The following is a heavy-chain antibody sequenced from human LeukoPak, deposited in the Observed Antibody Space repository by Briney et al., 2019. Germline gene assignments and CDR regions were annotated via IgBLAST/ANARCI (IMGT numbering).Heavy chain of an antibody. CDR1: VYIFTAYY. Sequence: GASVNVSCTASVYIFTAYYMYWVRQAPGQGLEWMGWIYPYTGGTDSAQKFQGRITMTRDTSISTAYMELSRLRSDDTAVYYCARYYGEAPPYWGQGTLVIVSS. V-gene: IGHV1-2*02. J-gene: IGHJ4*02. CDR3: ARYYGEAPPY. CDR2: IYPYTGGT. D-gene: IGHD4-17*01.